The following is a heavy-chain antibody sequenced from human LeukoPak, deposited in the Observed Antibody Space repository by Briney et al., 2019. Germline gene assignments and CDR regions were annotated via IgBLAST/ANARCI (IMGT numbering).Heavy chain of an antibody. CDR2: ISSSGSTI. V-gene: IGHV3-11*01. CDR3: ASSSSGSSFDS. D-gene: IGHD1-26*01. J-gene: IGHJ4*02. CDR1: GFTFSDYY. Sequence: RGSLRLSCAAPGFTFSDYYRSWVRQAPGKGLEWGSYISSSGSTIYYADSVKGRFTISRDNAKKSLYLQMNSMRAEDTAGYYCASSSSGSSFDSWGPGTPVTVSS.